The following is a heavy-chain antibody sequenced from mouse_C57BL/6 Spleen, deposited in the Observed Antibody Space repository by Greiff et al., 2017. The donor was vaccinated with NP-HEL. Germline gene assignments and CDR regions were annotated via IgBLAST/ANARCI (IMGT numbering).Heavy chain of an antibody. V-gene: IGHV1-26*01. Sequence: EVQLQQSGPELVKPGASVKISCKASGYTFTDYYMNWVKQSHGKSLEWIGDINPNNGGTSYNQKFKGKATLTVDKSSSTAYMELRSLTSEDSAVYYCARGGPYYYGSSYGAMDYWGQGTSVTVSS. CDR1: GYTFTDYY. J-gene: IGHJ4*01. CDR3: ARGGPYYYGSSYGAMDY. CDR2: INPNNGGT. D-gene: IGHD1-1*01.